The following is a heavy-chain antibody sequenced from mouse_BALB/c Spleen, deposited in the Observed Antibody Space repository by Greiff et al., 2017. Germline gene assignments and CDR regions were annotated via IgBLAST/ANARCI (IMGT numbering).Heavy chain of an antibody. V-gene: IGHV1-5*01. CDR1: GYSFTSYW. D-gene: IGHD1-1*01. CDR3: TRDTTVVAGGFDV. Sequence: EVQLQQSGTVLARPGASVKMSCKASGYSFTSYWMHWVKQRPGQGLEWIGAIYPGNSDTSYNQKFKGKAKLTAVTSASTAYMELSSLTNEDSAVYYCTRDTTVVAGGFDVWGAGTTVTVSS. J-gene: IGHJ1*01. CDR2: IYPGNSDT.